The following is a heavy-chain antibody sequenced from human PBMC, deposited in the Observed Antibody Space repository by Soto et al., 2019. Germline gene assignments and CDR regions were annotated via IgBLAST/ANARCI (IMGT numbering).Heavy chain of an antibody. CDR1: GFSFSSFC. V-gene: IGHV3-30*18. CDR3: AKALGELSPESYDY. D-gene: IGHD3-16*02. J-gene: IGHJ4*02. CDR2: NSYDGSNK. Sequence: GGSLRLSCAASGFSFSSFCMHWVRQAPGKGLEWVAFNSYDGSNKYYADSVKGRFTISRDSSEKTLYLQMNSLRPEDTAVYYCAKALGELSPESYDYWGQGTLVTVSS.